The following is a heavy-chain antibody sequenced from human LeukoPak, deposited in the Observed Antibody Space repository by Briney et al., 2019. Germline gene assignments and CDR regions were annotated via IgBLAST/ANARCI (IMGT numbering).Heavy chain of an antibody. Sequence: SETLSLTCTVSGGSISSGDYYWSWIRQPPGKGLEWIGYIYYSGSTYYNPSLKSRVTISVDTSKNQFSLKLSSVTAADTAVYYCARANYYDSSGYDSYAFDIWGQRTMVTVSS. D-gene: IGHD3-22*01. V-gene: IGHV4-30-4*08. CDR1: GGSISSGDYY. CDR2: IYYSGST. CDR3: ARANYYDSSGYDSYAFDI. J-gene: IGHJ3*02.